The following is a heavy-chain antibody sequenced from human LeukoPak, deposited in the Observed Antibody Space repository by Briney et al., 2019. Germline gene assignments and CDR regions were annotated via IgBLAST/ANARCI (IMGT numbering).Heavy chain of an antibody. D-gene: IGHD2-2*01. J-gene: IGHJ3*02. Sequence: GGSLRLSCAASGFTFSSYSMNWVRQAPGKGLELVSSISSSSSYIYYADSVKGRFTISRDNAKNSLYLQMNSLRAEDMAVYYCARMSYCSSTSCYDGAFDIWGQGTMVTVSS. CDR3: ARMSYCSSTSCYDGAFDI. V-gene: IGHV3-21*01. CDR2: ISSSSSYI. CDR1: GFTFSSYS.